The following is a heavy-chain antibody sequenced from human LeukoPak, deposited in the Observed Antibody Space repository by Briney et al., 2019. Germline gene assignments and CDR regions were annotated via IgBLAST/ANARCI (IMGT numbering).Heavy chain of an antibody. V-gene: IGHV4-39*07. J-gene: IGHJ6*03. CDR2: INHSGST. D-gene: IGHD3-3*01. CDR1: GGSISSGGFY. Sequence: SETLSLTCTVSGGSISSGGFYWSWIRQPPGKGLEWIGEINHSGSTNYNPSLKSRVTISVDTSKNQFSLKLSSVTAADTAVYYCARSSYDFWSGYRHYYYYYMDVWGKGTTVTVSS. CDR3: ARSSYDFWSGYRHYYYYYMDV.